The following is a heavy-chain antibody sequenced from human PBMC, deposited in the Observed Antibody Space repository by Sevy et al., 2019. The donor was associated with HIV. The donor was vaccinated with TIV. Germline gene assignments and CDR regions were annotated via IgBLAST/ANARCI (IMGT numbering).Heavy chain of an antibody. D-gene: IGHD3-9*01. Sequence: ASVKVSCKASGYTFTSQYMHWVRQAPGQGLEWMGIINPSGGSTSYAQKFQGRVTMTRDTSTSTVYMELSSLKSEDTAVYYCARDSDNYDILTGYYPFDYWGQGTLVTVSS. V-gene: IGHV1-46*01. J-gene: IGHJ4*02. CDR2: INPSGGST. CDR3: ARDSDNYDILTGYYPFDY. CDR1: GYTFTSQY.